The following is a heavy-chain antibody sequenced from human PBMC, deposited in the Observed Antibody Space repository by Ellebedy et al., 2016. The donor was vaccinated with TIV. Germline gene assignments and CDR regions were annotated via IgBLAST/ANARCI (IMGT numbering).Heavy chain of an antibody. CDR2: IRQEGDEI. J-gene: IGHJ5*02. CDR3: ARRASYGDYAVQVNPWFDP. D-gene: IGHD4-17*01. Sequence: GESLKISCAASGFNFRSYWMTWVRQAPGKGLECVAKIRQEGDEIYYVESVKGRFTISRDNAKNSLFLQMNSLRVEDTAVYYCARRASYGDYAVQVNPWFDPWGQGTLVTVSS. CDR1: GFNFRSYW. V-gene: IGHV3-7*01.